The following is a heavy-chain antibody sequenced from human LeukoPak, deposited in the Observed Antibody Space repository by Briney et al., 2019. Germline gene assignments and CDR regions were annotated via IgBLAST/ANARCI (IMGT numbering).Heavy chain of an antibody. CDR3: ARDTYYYGSGSSYNGPPQGYNWFDP. Sequence: GPVKVSCKASGYTFTGYYMHWVRQAPGQGLEWMGWINPNSGGTNYAQKFQGWVTMTGDTSISTAYMELSRLRSDDTAVYYCARDTYYYGSGSSYNGPPQGYNWFDPWGQGTLVTVSS. V-gene: IGHV1-2*04. J-gene: IGHJ5*02. D-gene: IGHD3-10*01. CDR2: INPNSGGT. CDR1: GYTFTGYY.